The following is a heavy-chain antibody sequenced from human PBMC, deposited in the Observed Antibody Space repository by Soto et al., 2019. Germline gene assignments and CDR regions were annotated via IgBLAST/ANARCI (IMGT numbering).Heavy chain of an antibody. Sequence: QVHLVQSATEVKRPGAAVKFSCQTSGFTFTSHAIQWVRQAPGQRRAWLGGINAGNGNTKYSRRLQGRITITRDTAASTVYMELDSLTSEATALFYCARAPINPKWGVTMFDYWGQGTLVTV. CDR3: ARAPINPKWGVTMFDY. V-gene: IGHV1-3*01. D-gene: IGHD7-27*01. J-gene: IGHJ4*02. CDR2: INAGNGNT. CDR1: GFTFTSHA.